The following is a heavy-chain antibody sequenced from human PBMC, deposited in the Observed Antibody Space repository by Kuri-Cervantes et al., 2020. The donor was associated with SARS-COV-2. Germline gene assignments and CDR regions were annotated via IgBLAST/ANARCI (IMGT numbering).Heavy chain of an antibody. D-gene: IGHD3-3*01. CDR1: GGSISSYY. CDR3: ARIQTRTIFGVVQYFDY. J-gene: IGHJ4*02. CDR2: IYYSGST. V-gene: IGHV4-59*01. Sequence: SETLSLTCTVSGGSISSYYWSWIRQPPGKGLEWIGYIYYSGSTNYNPSLKSRVTISVDTSKNQFSLKLSSVTAADTAVYYCARIQTRTIFGVVQYFDYWGQGTPVTVSS.